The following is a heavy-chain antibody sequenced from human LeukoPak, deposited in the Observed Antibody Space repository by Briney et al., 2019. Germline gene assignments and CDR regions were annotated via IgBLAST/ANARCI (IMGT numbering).Heavy chain of an antibody. CDR3: ARHREPSGSYSAFDY. Sequence: SETLSLTCTVSGGSISNYLWSWIRQPPGKGLEWIGHIYYSGTAIYNPSLMGRVIMSVDTSKNQFSLSLSSVSAADTALYYCARHREPSGSYSAFDYWGQGALVTVSS. V-gene: IGHV4-59*08. CDR2: IYYSGTA. CDR1: GGSISNYL. J-gene: IGHJ4*02. D-gene: IGHD3-10*01.